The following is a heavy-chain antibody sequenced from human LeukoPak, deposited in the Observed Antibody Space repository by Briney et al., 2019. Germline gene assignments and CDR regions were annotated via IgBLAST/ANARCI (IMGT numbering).Heavy chain of an antibody. CDR3: ARSPAGANYYLDV. V-gene: IGHV3-48*03. CDR2: ISSSGSTM. Sequence: GGSLRLSCTASGFTFSRNWMHWVRQVPGKGLEWVSYISSSGSTMYYADSVKGRFTISRDNAKNSLSLQMNSLRAEDTAVYYCARSPAGANYYLDVWGKGTTVTISS. CDR1: GFTFSRNW. J-gene: IGHJ6*03. D-gene: IGHD1-14*01.